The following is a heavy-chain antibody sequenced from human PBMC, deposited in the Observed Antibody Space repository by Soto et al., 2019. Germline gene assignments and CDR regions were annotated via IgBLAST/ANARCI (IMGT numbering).Heavy chain of an antibody. J-gene: IGHJ6*02. V-gene: IGHV6-1*01. CDR2: TYYRSKWYN. CDR1: GDSVSSNSAA. Sequence: SLTCSISGDSVSSNSAAWNWIRQSPSRGLEWLGRTYYRSKWYNDYAVSVKSRITINPDTSKNQFSLQLNSVTPEDTAVYYCARDRRDGYNPTGYYYYYYGMDVWGQGTRVTVSS. D-gene: IGHD1-1*01. CDR3: ARDRRDGYNPTGYYYYYYGMDV.